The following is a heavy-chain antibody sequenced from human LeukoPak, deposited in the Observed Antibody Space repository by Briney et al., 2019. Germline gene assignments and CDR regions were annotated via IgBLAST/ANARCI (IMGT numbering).Heavy chain of an antibody. V-gene: IGHV4-39*01. J-gene: IGHJ4*02. CDR1: GGSIGSSNHH. Sequence: SETLSLTCTVSGGSIGSSNHHWDWIRQPPGKGLEWIGNIYYSGSTYYNPSLKSRVTISVDTSRNHFSLRLSSVTAADTAVYYCARRLSGYTFDYWGQGTLVTVSS. CDR3: ARRLSGYTFDY. D-gene: IGHD3-16*02. CDR2: IYYSGST.